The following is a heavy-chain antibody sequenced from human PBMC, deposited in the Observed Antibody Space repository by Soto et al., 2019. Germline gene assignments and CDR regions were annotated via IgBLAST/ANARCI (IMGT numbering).Heavy chain of an antibody. CDR3: AKHRLGSGSYFDY. J-gene: IGHJ4*02. V-gene: IGHV3-23*01. D-gene: IGHD1-26*01. CDR2: ISGSGGST. Sequence: EVQLLESGGGLVQPGGSLRLSCAASGFTFSSYAMSWVRQAPGKGLEWVSAISGSGGSTYYADSVKGRFTISRDNSKTTLYLQMNSLRAEDTAVYYCAKHRLGSGSYFDYWGQGTLVTVSS. CDR1: GFTFSSYA.